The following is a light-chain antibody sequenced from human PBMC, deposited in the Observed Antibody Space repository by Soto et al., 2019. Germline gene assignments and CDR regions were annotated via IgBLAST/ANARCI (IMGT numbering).Light chain of an antibody. Sequence: DIQMTQSPSSVSASVGDRVTITCRASQGIGRSLAWYQQKPGKAPKLLIYAASSLQSEVPSRFSGSGSGTDFTLTISSLQPEDFATYHCQQANSFPPTFGGGTKVEIQ. CDR3: QQANSFPPT. V-gene: IGKV1D-12*01. CDR2: AAS. CDR1: QGIGRS. J-gene: IGKJ4*01.